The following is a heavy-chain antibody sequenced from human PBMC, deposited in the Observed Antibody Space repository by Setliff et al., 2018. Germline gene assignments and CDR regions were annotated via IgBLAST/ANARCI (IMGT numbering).Heavy chain of an antibody. CDR3: ARGRIAVAGTGVGPFDY. Sequence: SGTLSLTCAVYGGSFSGYYWSWIRQPPGKGLEWIGEINHSGSTNYNPSLKSRVTISVDTSKNQFSLKLSSVTAAETAVYYCARGRIAVAGTGVGPFDYWGQGTLVTVLL. J-gene: IGHJ4*02. V-gene: IGHV4-34*01. CDR2: INHSGST. D-gene: IGHD6-19*01. CDR1: GGSFSGYY.